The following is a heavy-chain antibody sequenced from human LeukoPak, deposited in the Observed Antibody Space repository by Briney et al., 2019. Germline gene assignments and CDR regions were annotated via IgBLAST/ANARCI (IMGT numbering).Heavy chain of an antibody. D-gene: IGHD6-19*01. V-gene: IGHV1-69*05. J-gene: IGHJ4*02. CDR1: GGTFSSYA. CDR2: IIPIFGTA. CDR3: ARGAAWSSGWYDY. Sequence: SVKVSCKASGGTFSSYAISWVRQAPGQGLEWMGGIIPIFGTANYAQKFQGRVTITTDESTSTAYMELSSLRSEDTAVYYCARGAAWSSGWYDYWGQGTLVTVSS.